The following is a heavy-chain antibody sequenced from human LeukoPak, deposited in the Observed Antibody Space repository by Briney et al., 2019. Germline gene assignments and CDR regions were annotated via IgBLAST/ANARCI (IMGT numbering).Heavy chain of an antibody. CDR2: IYTSGST. J-gene: IGHJ4*02. CDR1: GGSISSGSYY. D-gene: IGHD1/OR15-1a*01. V-gene: IGHV4-61*02. CDR3: ARDEGNKGDAYFDY. Sequence: SQTLSLTCTISGGSISSGSYYWSWIRQPAGKGLEWIGRIYTSGSTNYNPSLKSRVTISVDTSKNQFSLKLSSVTAADTAVYYCARDEGNKGDAYFDYWGQGTLVTVSS.